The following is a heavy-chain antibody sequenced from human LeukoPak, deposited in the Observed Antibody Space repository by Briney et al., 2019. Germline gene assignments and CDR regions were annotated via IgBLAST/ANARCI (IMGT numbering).Heavy chain of an antibody. CDR1: GFTFSSYN. D-gene: IGHD3-10*01. J-gene: IGHJ6*02. CDR3: ARDPLSGFGDYGMDV. V-gene: IGHV3-21*04. Sequence: PGGSLRLSCAASGFTFSSYNMNWVRQAPGKGLEWVSSISSSSNFIYYADSLKGRFTISRDNAKNSLYLQMNSLRADDTAVYYCARDPLSGFGDYGMDVWGQGTTVTVSS. CDR2: ISSSSNFI.